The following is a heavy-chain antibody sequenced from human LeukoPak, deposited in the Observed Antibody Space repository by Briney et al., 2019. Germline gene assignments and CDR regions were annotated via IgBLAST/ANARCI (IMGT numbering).Heavy chain of an antibody. D-gene: IGHD1-1*01. V-gene: IGHV4-31*03. CDR3: ARADNLNAFDY. J-gene: IGHJ4*02. CDR1: GGSISSGGYF. CDR2: ISSTGST. Sequence: SETLSLTCTVSGGSISSGGYFWSWIPQHPGQGLEWIGYISSTGSTHYSPSLKRRVTISVDTSKNQFSLKLSSVTAADTAVYYCARADNLNAFDYWGQGTRVTVSS.